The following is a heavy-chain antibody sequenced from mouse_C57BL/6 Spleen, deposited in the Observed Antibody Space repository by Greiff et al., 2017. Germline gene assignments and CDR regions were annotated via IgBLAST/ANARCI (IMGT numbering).Heavy chain of an antibody. J-gene: IGHJ4*01. CDR2: IYPGDGDT. Sequence: VQLQQSGPELVQPGASVKISCKASGYAFSSSWMNWVKQRPGKGLEWIGRIYPGDGDTNYNGKFKGKATLTADKSSSTAYMQLSSLTSEDSAVYFCARRGYGSRPLYAMDYWGQGTSVTVSS. CDR1: GYAFSSSW. V-gene: IGHV1-82*01. D-gene: IGHD1-1*01. CDR3: ARRGYGSRPLYAMDY.